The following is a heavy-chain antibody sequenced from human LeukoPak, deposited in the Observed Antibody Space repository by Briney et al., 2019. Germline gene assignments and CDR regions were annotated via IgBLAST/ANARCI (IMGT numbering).Heavy chain of an antibody. CDR1: GGTFSSYA. CDR2: IIPILGIA. Sequence: ASVKVSCKASGGTFSSYAISWVRQAPGQGLEWMGRIIPILGIANYAQKFQGRVTITADKSTSTAYMELSSLRSEDTAVYYCARDRDILTGYYKVVDYWGQGTLVTVSS. J-gene: IGHJ4*02. V-gene: IGHV1-69*04. CDR3: ARDRDILTGYYKVVDY. D-gene: IGHD3-9*01.